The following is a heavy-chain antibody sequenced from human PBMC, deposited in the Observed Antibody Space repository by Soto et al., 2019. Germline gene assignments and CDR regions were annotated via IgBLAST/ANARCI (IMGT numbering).Heavy chain of an antibody. D-gene: IGHD2-2*01. J-gene: IGHJ6*04. Sequence: PSETLSLTCAVSGGSISSGGYSWSWIRQPPGKGLEWIGYIYHSGSTYYNPSLKSRVTISVDRSKNQFSLKLSSVTAADTAVYYCARELGYCSSTSCKTDVWGEGTKVTVSS. CDR2: IYHSGST. V-gene: IGHV4-30-2*01. CDR3: ARELGYCSSTSCKTDV. CDR1: GGSISSGGYS.